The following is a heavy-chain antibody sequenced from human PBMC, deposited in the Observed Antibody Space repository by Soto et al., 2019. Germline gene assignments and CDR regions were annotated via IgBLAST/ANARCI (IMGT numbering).Heavy chain of an antibody. CDR2: ISWNSGSI. Sequence: GGSLRLSCAASGFTFDDYAMHWVRQAPGKGLEWVSGISWNSGSIGYADSVKGRFTISRDNAKNSLYLQMNSLRAEDTALYYCAKAGMITFGGVIVTWGQGTLVTVSS. V-gene: IGHV3-9*01. J-gene: IGHJ4*02. CDR3: AKAGMITFGGVIVT. CDR1: GFTFDDYA. D-gene: IGHD3-16*02.